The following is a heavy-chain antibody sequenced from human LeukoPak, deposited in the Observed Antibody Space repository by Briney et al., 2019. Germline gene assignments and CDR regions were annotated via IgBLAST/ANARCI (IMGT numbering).Heavy chain of an antibody. V-gene: IGHV4-34*01. Sequence: SETLSLTCAVYGGSFSGYYWSWIRQPPGKGLEWIGEINHSGSTNYNPSLKSRVTISVDTSKNQFSLKLSSVTAADTAVYYCAGGPGSYYKPYYYGMDVWGQGTTATVSS. D-gene: IGHD3-10*01. CDR2: INHSGST. CDR1: GGSFSGYY. J-gene: IGHJ6*02. CDR3: AGGPGSYYKPYYYGMDV.